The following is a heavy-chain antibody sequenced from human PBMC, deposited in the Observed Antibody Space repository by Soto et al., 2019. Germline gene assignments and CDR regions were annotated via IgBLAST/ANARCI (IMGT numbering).Heavy chain of an antibody. CDR3: ARGRRDILLIGWFDP. V-gene: IGHV4-34*01. CDR1: GFTFSSYA. Sequence: GSLRLSCAASGFTFSSYAMSWIRRPPGKGLEWIGEINHSGSTNYNPSLKSRVTMSLDTSKNQFSLKLSSVTAADTAVYYCARGRRDILLIGWFDPWGQGTLVTVSS. J-gene: IGHJ5*02. CDR2: INHSGST. D-gene: IGHD2-8*01.